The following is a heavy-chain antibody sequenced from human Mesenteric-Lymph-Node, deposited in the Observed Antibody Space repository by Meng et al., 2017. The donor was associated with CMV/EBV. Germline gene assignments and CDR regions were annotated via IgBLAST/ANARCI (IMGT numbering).Heavy chain of an antibody. CDR3: ARDYYYGMDV. Sequence: GESLKISCAGSGFTFSSYSMNWVRQAPGKGLEWVSSISSSSSYIYYADSVKGRFTISRDNAKNSLYLQMNSLRAEDTAVYYCARDYYYGMDVWGQGTTVTVSS. V-gene: IGHV3-21*01. J-gene: IGHJ6*02. CDR1: GFTFSSYS. CDR2: ISSSSSYI.